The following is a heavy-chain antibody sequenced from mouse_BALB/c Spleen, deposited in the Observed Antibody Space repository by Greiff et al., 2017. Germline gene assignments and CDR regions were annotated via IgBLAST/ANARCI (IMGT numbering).Heavy chain of an antibody. Sequence: EVKLMESGGGLVKPGGSLKLSCAASGFTFSSYAMSWVRQTPEKRLEWVASISSGGSTYYPDSVKGRFTISRDNARNILYLQMSSLRSEDTAMYYCARGRYYDYDEVFAYWGQGTLVTVSA. D-gene: IGHD2-4*01. J-gene: IGHJ3*01. CDR1: GFTFSSYA. V-gene: IGHV5-6-5*01. CDR2: ISSGGST. CDR3: ARGRYYDYDEVFAY.